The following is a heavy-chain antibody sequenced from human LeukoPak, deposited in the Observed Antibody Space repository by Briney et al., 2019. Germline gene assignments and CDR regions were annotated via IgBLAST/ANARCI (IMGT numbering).Heavy chain of an antibody. Sequence: PGRSLRLSCAASGFTLSNYATHWVRQAPGKGLEWVAIVSFDGSNKYYADSVKGRFTISRDNSKNTLYLQMNSLRPEDTALYYCAKDGSSGSYTYFDLWGRGTLVTVSS. CDR1: GFTLSNYA. V-gene: IGHV3-30*18. J-gene: IGHJ2*01. CDR2: VSFDGSNK. D-gene: IGHD3-22*01. CDR3: AKDGSSGSYTYFDL.